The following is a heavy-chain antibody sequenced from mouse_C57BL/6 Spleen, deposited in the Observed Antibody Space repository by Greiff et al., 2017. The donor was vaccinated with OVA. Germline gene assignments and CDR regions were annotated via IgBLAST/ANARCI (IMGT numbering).Heavy chain of an antibody. J-gene: IGHJ3*01. D-gene: IGHD1-1*01. CDR2: IYPGDGDT. CDR3: ARSYYYGSSYGFAY. CDR1: GYAFSSSW. V-gene: IGHV1-82*01. Sequence: QVQLQQSGPELVKPGVSVKISCKASGYAFSSSWMNWVKQRPGKGLEWIGRIYPGDGDTNYNGKFKGKATLTADKSSSTAYMQLSSLTSEDSAVYFCARSYYYGSSYGFAYWGQGTLVTVSA.